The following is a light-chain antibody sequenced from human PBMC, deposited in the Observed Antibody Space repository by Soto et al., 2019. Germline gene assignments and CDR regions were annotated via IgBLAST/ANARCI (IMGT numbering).Light chain of an antibody. CDR1: QTISGSF. Sequence: EIVLTQSPGTLSLSPGERATLSCRASQTISGSFLAWYQQKPGQAPRLLIYGASNRATGIPDRFSGSGSGTDFTLTISRLEPEDLAVYYCQQYVTSPWAFGQGTKVDIK. CDR2: GAS. J-gene: IGKJ1*01. V-gene: IGKV3-20*01. CDR3: QQYVTSPWA.